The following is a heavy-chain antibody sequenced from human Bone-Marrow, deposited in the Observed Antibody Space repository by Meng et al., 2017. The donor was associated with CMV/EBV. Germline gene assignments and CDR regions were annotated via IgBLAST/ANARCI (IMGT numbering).Heavy chain of an antibody. V-gene: IGHV3-30-3*01. CDR2: ISYDGSNK. CDR3: ARDDRDGAGY. J-gene: IGHJ4*02. CDR1: GFTFSSYA. Sequence: GGSLRLSCAASGFTFSSYAMHWVRQAPGKGLEWVAVISYDGSNKYYADSVKGRFTISRDNSKNTLYLQMNSLRAEDTAVYYCARDDRDGAGYWGQGTLVTVSS. D-gene: IGHD5-24*01.